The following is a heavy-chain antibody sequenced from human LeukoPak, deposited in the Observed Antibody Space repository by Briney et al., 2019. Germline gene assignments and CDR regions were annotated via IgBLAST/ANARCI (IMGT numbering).Heavy chain of an antibody. Sequence: GGSLRLSSAASEVTFSNYAMSWVRQAPGKGLEWVSAISGSGGSTFYPDSVKGRFTISRDNSKNTLYLQMNSLRAEDTAVYYCAKAFRPIAAAGTFGYWGQGTLVTVSS. CDR1: EVTFSNYA. J-gene: IGHJ4*02. CDR3: AKAFRPIAAAGTFGY. V-gene: IGHV3-23*01. CDR2: ISGSGGST. D-gene: IGHD6-13*01.